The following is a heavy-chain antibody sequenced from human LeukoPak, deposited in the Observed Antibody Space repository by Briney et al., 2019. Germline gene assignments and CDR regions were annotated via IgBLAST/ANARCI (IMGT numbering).Heavy chain of an antibody. CDR2: IIPIFGTA. D-gene: IGHD6-13*01. J-gene: IGHJ3*02. V-gene: IGHV1-69*01. CDR3: AREPAHSIAAAGTDAFDI. Sequence: SVKVSCTASGGTFSSYAISWVRQAPGQGLEWMGGIIPIFGTANYAQKFQGRVTITADESTSTAYMELSSLRSEDTAVYYCAREPAHSIAAAGTDAFDIWGQGTMVTVSS. CDR1: GGTFSSYA.